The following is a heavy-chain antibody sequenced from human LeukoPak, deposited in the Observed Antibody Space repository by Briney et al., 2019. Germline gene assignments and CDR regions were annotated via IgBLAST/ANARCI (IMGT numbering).Heavy chain of an antibody. Sequence: QTWGSLRLSCAASGFTFSSYGMSWVRQAPGKGLEWVSAISGSGGSTYYADSVKGRFTISRDNSKNTLYLQMNSLRAEDTAVYYCAKGTYIVGAISHSFFDYWGQGTLVTVSS. V-gene: IGHV3-23*01. D-gene: IGHD1-26*01. CDR3: AKGTYIVGAISHSFFDY. CDR1: GFTFSSYG. J-gene: IGHJ4*02. CDR2: ISGSGGST.